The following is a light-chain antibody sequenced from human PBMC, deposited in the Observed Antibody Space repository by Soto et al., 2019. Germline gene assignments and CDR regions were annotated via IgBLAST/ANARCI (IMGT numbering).Light chain of an antibody. J-gene: IGKJ1*01. V-gene: IGKV3-15*01. CDR3: QQYNNCWT. Sequence: EIVMTQSPATLSVSPGERATLSCRASQSVSSNLAWYQQKPGQAPRLLIYGASTRATGIPARFSGSGSGTEFNLTISSLQYEDFAVYYCQQYNNCWTFGQGTKVEIK. CDR2: GAS. CDR1: QSVSSN.